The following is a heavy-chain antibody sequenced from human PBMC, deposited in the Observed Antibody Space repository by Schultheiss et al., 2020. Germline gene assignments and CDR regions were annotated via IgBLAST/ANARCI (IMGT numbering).Heavy chain of an antibody. CDR2: IYYSGST. CDR3: ARDAMVQAGFDP. CDR1: GGSISSGGYY. V-gene: IGHV4-61*08. Sequence: SETLSLTCTVSGGSISSGGYYWSWIRQHPGKGLEWIGYIYYSGSTNYNPSLKSRVTISVDTSKNQFSLKLSSVTAADTAVYYCARDAMVQAGFDPWGQGTLVTVSS. J-gene: IGHJ5*02. D-gene: IGHD3-10*01.